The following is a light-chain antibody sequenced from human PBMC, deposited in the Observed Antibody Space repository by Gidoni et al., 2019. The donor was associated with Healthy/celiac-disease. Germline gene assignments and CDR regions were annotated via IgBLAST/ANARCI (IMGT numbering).Light chain of an antibody. J-gene: IGKJ2*01. CDR3: QQYNSYPYT. Sequence: DIQMPQSPSTLSASVGDRVTLTCRASQSISSWLAWYQQKPGKAPKLLIYKASSLESGVPSRLRGSGSGTELTLTISSLQPDDFATDYCQQYNSYPYTFGQGTKLEIK. CDR2: KAS. V-gene: IGKV1-5*03. CDR1: QSISSW.